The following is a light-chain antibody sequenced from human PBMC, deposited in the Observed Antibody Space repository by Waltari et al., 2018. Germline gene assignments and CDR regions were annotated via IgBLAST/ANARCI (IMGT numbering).Light chain of an antibody. J-gene: IGLJ2*01. CDR3: QAWGTGPV. Sequence: QLVLTQSPSASASLGASVKLTCTLSSGHRSYALAWHQQQPEKGPRYLMKLNSDGSHTKGDGIPDRFSGSSSGAERYLTISSLQSEDEADYYCQAWGTGPVFGGGTKVTVL. CDR2: LNSDGSH. CDR1: SGHRSYA. V-gene: IGLV4-69*01.